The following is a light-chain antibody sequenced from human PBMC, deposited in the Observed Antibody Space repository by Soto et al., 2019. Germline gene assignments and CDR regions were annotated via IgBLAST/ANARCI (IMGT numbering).Light chain of an antibody. V-gene: IGKV1-12*01. Sequence: DIQMTQYPSSVSASVGDTVSITCRASQGIGNWLAWYQHKPGKGPKLLIYAASRLQSGVPSRFSGSGYGADFTLTISSLQSEDFAIYYCQLANTFSRIAFGQGTRLEI. CDR1: QGIGNW. CDR2: AAS. CDR3: QLANTFSRIA. J-gene: IGKJ5*01.